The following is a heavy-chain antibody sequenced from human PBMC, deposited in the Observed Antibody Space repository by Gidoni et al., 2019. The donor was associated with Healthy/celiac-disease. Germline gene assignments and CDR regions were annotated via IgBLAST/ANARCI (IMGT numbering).Heavy chain of an antibody. V-gene: IGHV3-48*04. CDR3: ARDGAGYYYDSSGYYDAFDI. CDR2: ISSSSSTI. J-gene: IGHJ3*02. Sequence: EGQLGESGGGLVQPGGALRLAGAASGFTLSSYSMNWGRQAPGKGLEWVSYISSSSSTIYYAASVKGRFTISRDNAKNSLYLQMNSLRAEDTAVYYCARDGAGYYYDSSGYYDAFDIWGQGTMVTVSS. D-gene: IGHD3-22*01. CDR1: GFTLSSYS.